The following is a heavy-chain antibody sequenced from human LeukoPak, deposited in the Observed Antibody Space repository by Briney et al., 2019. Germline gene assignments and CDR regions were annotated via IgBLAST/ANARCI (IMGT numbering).Heavy chain of an antibody. CDR2: ISSSSSYI. CDR3: VRAYCSIGSCWEAYWSDY. D-gene: IGHD2-15*01. Sequence: PGGSLRLSCAASGFTFSSYSMNWVRQAPGKGLEWVSSISSSSSYIYYADSVKGRFTISRDNAKNSLYLQMNSLRTEDTAVYYCVRAYCSIGSCWEAYWSDYWGQGTLVTVSS. V-gene: IGHV3-21*01. J-gene: IGHJ4*02. CDR1: GFTFSSYS.